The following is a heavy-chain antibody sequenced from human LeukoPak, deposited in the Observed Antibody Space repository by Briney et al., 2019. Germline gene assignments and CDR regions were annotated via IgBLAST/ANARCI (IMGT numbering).Heavy chain of an antibody. J-gene: IGHJ4*02. CDR3: ARDHRTTMIVVVTQFDY. CDR2: INPNSGGT. CDR1: GYTFTAYY. V-gene: IGHV1-2*02. D-gene: IGHD3-22*01. Sequence: ASVKVSSKASGYTFTAYYMHWVRQAPGQGLEWMGWINPNSGGTNYAQKFQGRVTMTRDTSISTAYMELSRLRSDDTAVYYCARDHRTTMIVVVTQFDYWGQGTLVTVSS.